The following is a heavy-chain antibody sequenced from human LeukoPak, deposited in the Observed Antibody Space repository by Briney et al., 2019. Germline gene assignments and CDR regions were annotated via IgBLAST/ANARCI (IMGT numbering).Heavy chain of an antibody. Sequence: GGSLRLSCAASGFTFSSYAMDWVRQAPGKGLECVAVISYDGSNKYYAASVKGRFTISRDNSKNTMYLQMNSLRAEDTAVYYCARELGYCSGGSCYDSNPKEYGMDVWGQGSTVTVSS. D-gene: IGHD2-15*01. J-gene: IGHJ6*02. CDR3: ARELGYCSGGSCYDSNPKEYGMDV. CDR2: ISYDGSNK. CDR1: GFTFSSYA. V-gene: IGHV3-30-3*01.